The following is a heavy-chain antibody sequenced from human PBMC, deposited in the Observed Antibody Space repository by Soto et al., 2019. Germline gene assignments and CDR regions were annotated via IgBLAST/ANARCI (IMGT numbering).Heavy chain of an antibody. D-gene: IGHD6-13*01. CDR3: ARESGSSWFYLFDY. Sequence: EVQLVESGGGLVKPGGSQRLSCAASGFTFSSYSMNWVRQAPGKGLEWVSSISSSSSYIYYADSVKGRFTISRDNAKNSLYLQMNSLRAEDTAVYYCARESGSSWFYLFDYWGQGTLVTVSS. J-gene: IGHJ4*02. V-gene: IGHV3-21*01. CDR2: ISSSSSYI. CDR1: GFTFSSYS.